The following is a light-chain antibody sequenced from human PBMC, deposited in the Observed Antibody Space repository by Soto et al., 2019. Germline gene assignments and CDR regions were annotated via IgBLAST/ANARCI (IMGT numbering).Light chain of an antibody. CDR2: DTS. V-gene: IGKV3-15*01. Sequence: EIVRTQSPSTLSVSPGEGATLSCRASQGIGDTLAWYQQKPGQTPRLLIYDTSIRATGVPARFSGSRSGAEFTLTISSPQSEDFAVYYCQQYNNWPPITFGQGTRLEIK. CDR3: QQYNNWPPIT. J-gene: IGKJ5*01. CDR1: QGIGDT.